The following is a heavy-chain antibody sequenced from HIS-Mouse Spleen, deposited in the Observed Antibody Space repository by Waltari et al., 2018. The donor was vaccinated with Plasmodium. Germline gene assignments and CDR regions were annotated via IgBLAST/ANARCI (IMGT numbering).Heavy chain of an antibody. Sequence: EVQLVESGGGLVKPGGSLRLSCAASGFTFSSYSMNWVRQAPGKGLELVSSISSRRSYIYYADSVKGRFTISRDNAKNSLYLQMNSLRAEDTAVYYCAREDILTAYYNDYWYFDLWGRGTLVTVSS. V-gene: IGHV3-21*01. J-gene: IGHJ2*01. CDR1: GFTFSSYS. D-gene: IGHD3-9*01. CDR3: AREDILTAYYNDYWYFDL. CDR2: ISSRRSYI.